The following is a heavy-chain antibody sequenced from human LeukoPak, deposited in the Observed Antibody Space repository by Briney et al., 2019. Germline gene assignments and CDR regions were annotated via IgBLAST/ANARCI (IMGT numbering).Heavy chain of an antibody. J-gene: IGHJ4*02. CDR2: IWHDGSND. CDR1: GFIFSSYG. Sequence: PGGSLRLSCAASGFIFSSYGMHWVRQAPGKGLEWVARIWHDGSNDDYADSVKGRFTISRDNSKNTLYLQMNSLRAEDTAIYYCAKVTGDYYDTSGAFDYWGQGTLVTGS. D-gene: IGHD3-22*01. V-gene: IGHV3-33*06. CDR3: AKVTGDYYDTSGAFDY.